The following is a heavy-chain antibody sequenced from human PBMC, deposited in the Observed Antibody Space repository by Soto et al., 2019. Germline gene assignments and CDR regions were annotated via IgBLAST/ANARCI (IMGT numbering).Heavy chain of an antibody. CDR1: GFSLTTAGLG. D-gene: IGHD3-3*01. CDR3: GHRSSSFDFWGNDF. CDR2: VYWNGDR. J-gene: IGHJ4*02. V-gene: IGHV2-5*01. Sequence: QITLKESGPALLKPTQTLTLTCTFSGFSLTTAGLGVTWIRQPPGKAPEWLALVYWNGDRRYSPSLRNRLTITKDTSRNQVVLTMTNVDPVDTATYYCGHRSSSFDFWGNDFRGQGILVTVSS.